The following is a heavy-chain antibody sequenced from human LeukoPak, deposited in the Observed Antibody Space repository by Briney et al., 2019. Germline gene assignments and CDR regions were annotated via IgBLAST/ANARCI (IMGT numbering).Heavy chain of an antibody. J-gene: IGHJ5*02. CDR3: ARESAAADTSSWFDP. CDR1: GFTFSSYA. Sequence: GGSLRLSCAASGFTFSSYAMSWVRQAPGKGLEWVSVIYIGGSTYYADSVKGRFTISRDNAKNSLYLQMNSLRAEDTAVYYCARESAAADTSSWFDPWGQGTLVTVSS. D-gene: IGHD6-13*01. V-gene: IGHV3-66*01. CDR2: IYIGGST.